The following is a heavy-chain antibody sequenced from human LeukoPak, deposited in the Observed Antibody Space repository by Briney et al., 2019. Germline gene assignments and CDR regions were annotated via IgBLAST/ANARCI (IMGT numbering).Heavy chain of an antibody. CDR3: ARNIRGYYFDY. CDR1: GFTFSIYG. D-gene: IGHD3-16*01. Sequence: TGGSLRLFCAASGFTFSIYGMHWVRQAPGQGLEGVARLRNDGSTKYYADSVKARFTISRDNSKNTLYLEMNSLRAEDTAVYYCARNIRGYYFDYWGQGTLVTVSS. J-gene: IGHJ4*02. V-gene: IGHV3-30*02. CDR2: LRNDGSTK.